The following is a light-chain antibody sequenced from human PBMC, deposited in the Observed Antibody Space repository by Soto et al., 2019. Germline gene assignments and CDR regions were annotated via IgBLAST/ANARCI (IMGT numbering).Light chain of an antibody. V-gene: IGKV3-15*01. Sequence: EIVMTQSPVTLSVSPGESAALSCRASQSISTNLAWYHQKPGQAPRLLIYSASSRTTGLPARFSGSGSGTEFTLTISSLQSEDLGVYYCQQYNKWPNTFGQGTRLEMK. CDR3: QQYNKWPNT. J-gene: IGKJ2*01. CDR2: SAS. CDR1: QSISTN.